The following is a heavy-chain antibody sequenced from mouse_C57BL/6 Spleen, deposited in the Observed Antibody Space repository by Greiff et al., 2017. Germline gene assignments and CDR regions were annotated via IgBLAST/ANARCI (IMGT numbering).Heavy chain of an antibody. CDR3: ARGWEDSSSYFDY. CDR1: GYTFTSYW. J-gene: IGHJ2*01. D-gene: IGHD3-2*02. Sequence: QVQLQQSGAELVMPGASVKLSCKASGYTFTSYWMHWVKQRPGQGLEWIGEIDPSDSYTNYNQKFKGKSTLTVDKSSSTAYMQLSSLTSEDSAVYYCARGWEDSSSYFDYWGQGTTLTVSS. V-gene: IGHV1-69*01. CDR2: IDPSDSYT.